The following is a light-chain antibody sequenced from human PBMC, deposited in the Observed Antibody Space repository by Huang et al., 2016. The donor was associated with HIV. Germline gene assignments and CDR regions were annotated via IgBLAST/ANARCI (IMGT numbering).Light chain of an antibody. CDR1: QSINSN. J-gene: IGKJ2*02. CDR2: GAS. Sequence: EIVMTQSPATLSVSPGERVTLSCRASQSINSNLAWYQQKPGQAPSLLSYGASARATGIPARFSGSGSGTAFTLTITSLQSEDFAVYYCQQYNIRCTFGQGTKLEMK. CDR3: QQYNIRCT. V-gene: IGKV3-15*01.